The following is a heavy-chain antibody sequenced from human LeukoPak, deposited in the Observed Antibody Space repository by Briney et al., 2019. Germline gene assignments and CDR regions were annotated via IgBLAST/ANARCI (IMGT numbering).Heavy chain of an antibody. CDR1: GDSINSHY. D-gene: IGHD6-13*01. CDR2: IYISGST. J-gene: IGHJ2*01. Sequence: PSETLSLTCTVSGDSINSHYWSWIRQPAGKRLEWIGRIYISGSTDYNPSLKSRVTMSVDTSRNQLSLKLSSVTAADTAVYYCARWASSSWYQPPRYFDLWGRGTLVTVSS. V-gene: IGHV4-4*07. CDR3: ARWASSSWYQPPRYFDL.